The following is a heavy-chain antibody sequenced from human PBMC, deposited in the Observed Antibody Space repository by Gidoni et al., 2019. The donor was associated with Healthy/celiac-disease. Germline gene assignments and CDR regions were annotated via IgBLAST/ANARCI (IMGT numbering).Heavy chain of an antibody. CDR3: SSTSPLGGYDVDY. CDR2: RSYDGSNK. V-gene: IGHV3-30*03. CDR1: GFTFSSYG. J-gene: IGHJ4*02. Sequence: QVQLVESGGGVVQPGRSRRLPCAASGFTFSSYGMHWVRQAPGKGLEWVAVRSYDGSNKYYADSVKGRFTISRDNSKNTLYLQMNSLRAEDTAVYYCSSTSPLGGYDVDYWGQGTLVTVSS. D-gene: IGHD2-2*01.